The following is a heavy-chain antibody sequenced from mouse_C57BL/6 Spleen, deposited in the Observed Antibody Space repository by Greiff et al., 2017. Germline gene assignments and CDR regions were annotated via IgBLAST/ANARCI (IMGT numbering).Heavy chain of an antibody. J-gene: IGHJ3*01. V-gene: IGHV1-54*01. CDR3: ARSPTLYYDYDGFAY. D-gene: IGHD2-4*01. Sequence: VQLQQSGAELVRPGTSVKVSCKASGYAFTNYLIEWVKQRPGQGLEWIGVINPGSGGTNYNEKFKGKATLTADKSSSTAYMQLSSLTSEDSAVFFYARSPTLYYDYDGFAYWGQGTLVTVSA. CDR2: INPGSGGT. CDR1: GYAFTNYL.